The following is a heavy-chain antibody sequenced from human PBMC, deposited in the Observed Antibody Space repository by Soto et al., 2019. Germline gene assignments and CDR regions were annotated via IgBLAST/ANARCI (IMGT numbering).Heavy chain of an antibody. CDR1: GGSISSYY. CDR3: GRGGTGNTLAIYYYYMDV. D-gene: IGHD1-1*01. J-gene: IGHJ6*03. V-gene: IGHV4-59*01. Sequence: SETLSLTCTVSGGSISSYYWSWIRQPPGKGLEWIGYIYYSGSTNYNPSLKSRVTISVDTSKNQFSLKLSSVTAADTAVYYCGRGGTGNTLAIYYYYMDVWGKGTTVTVSS. CDR2: IYYSGST.